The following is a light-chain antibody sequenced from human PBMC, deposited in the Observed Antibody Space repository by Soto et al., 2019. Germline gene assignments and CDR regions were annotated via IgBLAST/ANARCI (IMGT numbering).Light chain of an antibody. V-gene: IGKV3-11*01. CDR1: QSVSSY. CDR2: DAS. J-gene: IGKJ1*01. CDR3: QQRSNWPVT. Sequence: EMVLTQSPATLSLSPGERATLSCRASQSVSSYLAWYQQKPGQTPRLLIYDASNRATDIPARFSGSGSGTDFTLTISSLEPEDFAVYYCQQRSNWPVTFGQGTRVEIK.